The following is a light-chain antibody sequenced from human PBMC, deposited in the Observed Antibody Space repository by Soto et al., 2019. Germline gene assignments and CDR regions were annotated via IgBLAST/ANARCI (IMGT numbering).Light chain of an antibody. J-gene: IGLJ1*01. CDR2: EVT. V-gene: IGLV2-8*01. CDR3: SSDAGNYNYV. Sequence: QSAPTQPPSASGSPGQSVTIPCTGTSSDVGGYDHVSWYQQRPGKAPKLMIYEVTKRPAGVPDRFSGSKSGNTASLTVSGLQAEDEADYYFSSDAGNYNYVFGTGTKLTVL. CDR1: SSDVGGYDH.